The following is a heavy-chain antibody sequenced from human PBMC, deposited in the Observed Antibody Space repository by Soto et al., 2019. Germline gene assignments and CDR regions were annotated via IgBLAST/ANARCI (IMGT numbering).Heavy chain of an antibody. D-gene: IGHD6-13*01. CDR2: IKQDGSEK. CDR3: ARDWATIAAAQGVDY. V-gene: IGHV3-7*05. CDR1: GFTFSSYW. J-gene: IGHJ4*02. Sequence: EVQLVESGGGLVQPGGSLRLSCAASGFTFSSYWMSWVRQAPGKGLEWVANIKQDGSEKYYVDSVKGRFTISRDNAKNSLYLQMTSLRAEDTAVFYCARDWATIAAAQGVDYWGQGTLVTVSS.